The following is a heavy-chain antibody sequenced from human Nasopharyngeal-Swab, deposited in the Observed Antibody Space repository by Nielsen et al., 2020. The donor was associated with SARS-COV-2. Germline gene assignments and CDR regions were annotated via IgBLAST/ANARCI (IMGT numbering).Heavy chain of an antibody. CDR1: GFTFSSYA. CDR3: AKVYGGSEFDP. Sequence: GESLKISCAASGFTFSSYAMSWVRQAPGKGLEWVAVISYDGSNKYYADSVKGRFTISRDNSKNTLYLQMNSLRAEDTAVYYCAKVYGGSEFDPWGQGTLVTVSS. D-gene: IGHD4-23*01. J-gene: IGHJ5*02. V-gene: IGHV3-30*18. CDR2: ISYDGSNK.